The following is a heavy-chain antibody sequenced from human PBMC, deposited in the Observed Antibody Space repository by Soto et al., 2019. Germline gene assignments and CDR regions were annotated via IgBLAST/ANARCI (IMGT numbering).Heavy chain of an antibody. CDR2: VSWNSGTM. Sequence: EVQLVESGGGLVQPGRSLRLSCAASGFSFDEYAMHWVRQAPGKGLEWVSGVSWNSGTMGYGDSVRGRFAISRDNDKNSLYLQMNSLTTEDTALYYCAKGFCSSTRCLTYSYMDVWGKGTTVTVSS. D-gene: IGHD2-2*01. CDR3: AKGFCSSTRCLTYSYMDV. J-gene: IGHJ6*03. CDR1: GFSFDEYA. V-gene: IGHV3-9*01.